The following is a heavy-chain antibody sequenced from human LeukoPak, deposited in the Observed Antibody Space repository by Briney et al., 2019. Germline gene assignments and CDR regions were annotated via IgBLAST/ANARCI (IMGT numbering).Heavy chain of an antibody. CDR2: ISWDGGST. V-gene: IGHV3-43D*04. CDR3: AKDRLVKRDCSSTSCYNTDY. Sequence: GSLRLSCAASGFTFDDYAMHWVRQAPGKGLEWVSLISWDGGSTYYADSVKGRFTISRDNSKNSLYLQMNSLRAEDTALYYCAKDRLVKRDCSSTSCYNTDYWGQGTLVTVSS. D-gene: IGHD2-2*01. J-gene: IGHJ4*02. CDR1: GFTFDDYA.